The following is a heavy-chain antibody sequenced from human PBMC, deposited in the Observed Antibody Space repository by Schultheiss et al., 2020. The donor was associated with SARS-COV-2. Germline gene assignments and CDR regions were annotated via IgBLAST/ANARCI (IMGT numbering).Heavy chain of an antibody. V-gene: IGHV2-5*02. J-gene: IGHJ3*02. D-gene: IGHD4-17*01. CDR2: IYWDDDK. Sequence: SGPTLVKPTQTLTLTCIFSGFSLSSGGVGVGWIRQPPGKALEWLAVIYWDDDKRYSPSLKSRLTITKDTSKNQVVLTMTNMDPVDTATYYCAHRRFSGDIDAFDIWGQGTMVTVSS. CDR1: GFSLSSGGVG. CDR3: AHRRFSGDIDAFDI.